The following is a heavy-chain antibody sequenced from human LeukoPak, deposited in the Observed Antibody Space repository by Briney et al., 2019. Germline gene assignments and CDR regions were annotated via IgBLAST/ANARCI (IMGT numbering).Heavy chain of an antibody. CDR1: GFTFRSYN. J-gene: IGHJ4*02. D-gene: IGHD2-15*01. CDR2: ISSSSSSI. V-gene: IGHV3-48*04. CDR3: AKDETYCNGVRCYSWSGTYFDY. Sequence: GGSLRLSCTVSGFTFRSYNMNWVRQAPGKGLEWVSYISSSSSSIYYGDSVKGRFTISRDNAKNSLHLQMNSLRAEDTAVYYCAKDETYCNGVRCYSWSGTYFDYWGQGILVTVSP.